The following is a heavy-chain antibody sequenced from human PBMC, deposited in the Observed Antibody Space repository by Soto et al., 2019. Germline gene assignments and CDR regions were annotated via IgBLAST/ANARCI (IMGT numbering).Heavy chain of an antibody. V-gene: IGHV3-33*01. D-gene: IGHD3-22*01. Sequence: GGSLRLSCAASGFTFSSYGMHWVRQAPGKGLERVAVIWYDGSNKYYADSVKGRFTISRDNSKNTLYLQMNSLRAEDTAVYYCARVGYYDSSGYYSAFDYWGQGTLVTVSS. CDR3: ARVGYYDSSGYYSAFDY. CDR1: GFTFSSYG. CDR2: IWYDGSNK. J-gene: IGHJ4*02.